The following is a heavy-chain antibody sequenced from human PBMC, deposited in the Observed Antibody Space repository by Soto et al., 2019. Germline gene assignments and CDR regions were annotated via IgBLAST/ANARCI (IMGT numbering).Heavy chain of an antibody. CDR2: INHSGIT. V-gene: IGHV4-34*01. J-gene: IGHJ4*02. CDR1: GGCFSGYY. CDR3: ARDRRVDTAMVYFDY. D-gene: IGHD5-18*01. Sequence: SETLALTCAVYGGCFSGYYLSWSRQPPGKGLEWIGEINHSGITNYNPSLKSRVTISVDTSKNQFSLKLSSVTAADTAVYYCARDRRVDTAMVYFDYWGPGTLVTVSS.